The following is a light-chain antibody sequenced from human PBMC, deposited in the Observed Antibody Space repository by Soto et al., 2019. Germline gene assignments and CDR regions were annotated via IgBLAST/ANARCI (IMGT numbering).Light chain of an antibody. CDR3: EQYDKSIT. J-gene: IGKJ4*01. CDR1: QSVSSSY. CDR2: GAS. Sequence: EIVLTQSPGTLSLSPGERATLSCRASQSVSSSYLAWYQQKPGQAPRLLIYGASSRATGITDRFSGSGSGTYFTLTINRPEPEDFSVYYCEQYDKSITFGGGTKVEIK. V-gene: IGKV3-20*01.